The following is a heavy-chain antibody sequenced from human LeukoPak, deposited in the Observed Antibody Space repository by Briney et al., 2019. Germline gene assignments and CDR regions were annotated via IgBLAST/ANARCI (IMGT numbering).Heavy chain of an antibody. CDR2: INPNSGGT. Sequence: ASVKVSCKASGYTFTGYYMHWVRQAPGQGLEWMGWINPNSGGTNYAQKFQGRVTMTRDTSISTAYMELSRLRSDDTAVYYCAREGVPVAVAGTHYYYYYMDVWGKGTTVTVSS. CDR3: AREGVPVAVAGTHYYYYYMDV. D-gene: IGHD6-19*01. CDR1: GYTFTGYY. J-gene: IGHJ6*03. V-gene: IGHV1-2*02.